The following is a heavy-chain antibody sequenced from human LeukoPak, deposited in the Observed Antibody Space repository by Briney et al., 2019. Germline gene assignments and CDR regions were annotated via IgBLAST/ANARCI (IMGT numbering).Heavy chain of an antibody. V-gene: IGHV4-39*01. D-gene: IGHD6-13*01. J-gene: IGHJ4*02. CDR2: VYHSGSA. Sequence: SETLSLTCSVSGGSISSGTYHWGWIRQTPGKGLEWIGSVYHSGSAYYNPSLKTRVTISADTSKNQFSLKVTSVTAADTALYFCATHDYRNSCFGYWGQGTLVTVSS. CDR3: ATHDYRNSCFGY. CDR1: GGSISSGTYH.